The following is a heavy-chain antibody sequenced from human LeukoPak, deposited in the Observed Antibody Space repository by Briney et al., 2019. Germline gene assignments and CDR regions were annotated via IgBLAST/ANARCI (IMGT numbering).Heavy chain of an antibody. D-gene: IGHD1-14*01. CDR2: ISAYKGNT. V-gene: IGHV1-18*01. J-gene: IGHJ4*02. CDR3: AREEPFGRGLFDY. CDR1: GYTFTSNG. Sequence: ASVKVSCKASGYTFTSNGISWVRQAPGQGLEWMGWISAYKGNTNYAQKLQGRVTITTDTSTGTAYMELRSLRSDDTAVYYCAREEPFGRGLFDYWGQGTLVTVSS.